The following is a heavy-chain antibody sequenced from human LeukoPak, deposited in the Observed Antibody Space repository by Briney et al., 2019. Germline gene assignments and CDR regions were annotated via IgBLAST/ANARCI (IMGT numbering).Heavy chain of an antibody. V-gene: IGHV3-49*03. CDR2: IRSKAYGGTT. CDR1: GFTIGDYA. CDR3: TREFQGNGFDY. D-gene: IGHD2-8*01. Sequence: GGSLRLSCTASGFTIGDYAMSWFRQAPGKGPEWVGFIRSKAYGGTTEYAASVKGRFTISRDDSKSIAYLQMNSLKTEDTAVYYCTREFQGNGFDYWGQGTLVTVSS. J-gene: IGHJ4*02.